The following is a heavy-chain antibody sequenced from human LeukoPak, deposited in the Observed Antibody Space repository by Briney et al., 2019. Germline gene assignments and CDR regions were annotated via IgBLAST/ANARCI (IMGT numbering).Heavy chain of an antibody. CDR2: IYYSGST. Sequence: PSETLSLTCTFPGGSISSYYWSWIRQPPGKGQEWIGYIYYSGSTNYNPSLKSRVTISVDTSKNQFSLKLSSVTAADTAVYYCARYSSGWYMFDYWGQGTLVTVSS. CDR1: GGSISSYY. D-gene: IGHD6-19*01. CDR3: ARYSSGWYMFDY. J-gene: IGHJ4*02. V-gene: IGHV4-59*08.